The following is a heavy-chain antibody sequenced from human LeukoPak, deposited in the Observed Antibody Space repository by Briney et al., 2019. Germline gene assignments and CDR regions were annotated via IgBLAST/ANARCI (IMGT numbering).Heavy chain of an antibody. CDR1: GGSISSYY. D-gene: IGHD3-22*01. J-gene: IGHJ6*02. Sequence: PSETLSLTCTVSGGSISSYYWSWIRQPPGKELEWIGYIYYSGSTNYNPSLKSRVTISVDTSKNQFSLKLSSVTAADTAVYYCARANYYDSSGWGDYYYYYGMDVWGQGTTVTVSS. CDR2: IYYSGST. CDR3: ARANYYDSSGWGDYYYYYGMDV. V-gene: IGHV4-59*01.